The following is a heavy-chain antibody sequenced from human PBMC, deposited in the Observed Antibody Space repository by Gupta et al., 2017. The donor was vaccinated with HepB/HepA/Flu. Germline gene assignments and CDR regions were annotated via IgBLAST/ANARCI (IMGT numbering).Heavy chain of an antibody. CDR1: GFSFSSFS. CDR3: ARSRAGYNSAHGFDI. J-gene: IGHJ3*02. CDR2: INSNSRTL. V-gene: IGHV3-48*02. Sequence: EEQLVESGGGLVQPGGSLRLSCAASGFSFSSFSMNWVRPAPGRGLEWVSYINSNSRTLFYGDSVKGRFTISRDNARNSIYLQMNSLTDEDTAVYYCARSRAGYNSAHGFDIWGQGTMVTVSS. D-gene: IGHD5-24*01.